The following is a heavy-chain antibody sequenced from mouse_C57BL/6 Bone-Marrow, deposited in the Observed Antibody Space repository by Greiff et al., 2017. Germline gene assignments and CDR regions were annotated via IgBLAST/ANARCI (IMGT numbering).Heavy chain of an antibody. D-gene: IGHD1-1*01. J-gene: IGHJ2*01. CDR3: TRSLIYYGTNY. CDR1: GFNIKDYY. Sequence: VQLQQSGAELVKPGASVKLSCTVSGFNIKDYYIHWVKQRTEQGLEWIGRIDPEDGETKYAPKFQDKATITADTSSNTAYQQLSSLTSEDTAVYYCTRSLIYYGTNYWGQGTTLTVSS. CDR2: IDPEDGET. V-gene: IGHV14-2*01.